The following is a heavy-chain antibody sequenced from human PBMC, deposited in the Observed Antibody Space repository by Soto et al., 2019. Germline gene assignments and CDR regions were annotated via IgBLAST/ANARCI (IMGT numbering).Heavy chain of an antibody. CDR3: ARQGGSYYGNEYYFDC. J-gene: IGHJ4*02. Sequence: ASETLSLTCTVSGGSISSSSYYWGWIRQPPGKGLEWIGSIYYSGSTYYNPSLKSRVTISVDTSKNQFSLKLSSVTAADTAVYYCARQGGSYYGNEYYFDCWGQGTLVT. CDR2: IYYSGST. D-gene: IGHD1-26*01. CDR1: GGSISSSSYY. V-gene: IGHV4-39*01.